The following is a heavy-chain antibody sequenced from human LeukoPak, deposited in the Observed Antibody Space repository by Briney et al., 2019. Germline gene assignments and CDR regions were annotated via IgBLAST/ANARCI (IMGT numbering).Heavy chain of an antibody. CDR2: LNPNSGAT. V-gene: IGHV1-2*02. D-gene: IGHD5-18*01. J-gene: IGHJ4*02. CDR3: ARDRRGYGV. CDR1: GYTFTGYY. Sequence: ASVKVSCKASGYTFTGYYIHWVRQAPGQGLEWMGWLNPNSGATNVAQKFQGRVTMTRDTSINTAYMEMSSLRSDDTAVYYCARDRRGYGVWGQGTLVTVSS.